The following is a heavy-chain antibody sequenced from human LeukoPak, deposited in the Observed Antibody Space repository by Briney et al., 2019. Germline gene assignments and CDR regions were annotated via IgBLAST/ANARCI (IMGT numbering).Heavy chain of an antibody. Sequence: GGSLRLSCAASGFTFNSYAMHWVRQAPGKGLEWVAVISYDGSNKYYADSVKGRFTISRDNSKNTLYLQMNSLRAEDTAVYYCARGGYYGDDLFPKYWGQGTLVTVSS. CDR3: ARGGYYGDDLFPKY. V-gene: IGHV3-30*01. CDR2: ISYDGSNK. CDR1: GFTFNSYA. D-gene: IGHD4-17*01. J-gene: IGHJ4*02.